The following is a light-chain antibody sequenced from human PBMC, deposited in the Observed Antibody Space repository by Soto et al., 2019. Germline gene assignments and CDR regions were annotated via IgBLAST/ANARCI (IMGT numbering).Light chain of an antibody. CDR1: QSISSY. J-gene: IGKJ2*01. Sequence: DIQMTQSPSSLSASVGDRVTITCRASQSISSYLNWYQHKPGKAPKLLIYAASSLKSGVPPRFSGSGSGTDFTLTISSLQPEDFATYYCQQTYSTPPYTFGQGTMLEIK. CDR2: AAS. V-gene: IGKV1-39*01. CDR3: QQTYSTPPYT.